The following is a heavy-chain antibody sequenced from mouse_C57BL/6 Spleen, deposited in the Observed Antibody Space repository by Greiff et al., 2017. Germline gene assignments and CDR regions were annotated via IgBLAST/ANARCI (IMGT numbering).Heavy chain of an antibody. CDR3: ARSLPHYYGSTFAY. D-gene: IGHD1-1*01. J-gene: IGHJ3*01. Sequence: EVQGVESGGGLVQPGGSLSLSCAASGFTFTDYYMSWVRQPPGKALEWLGFIRNKANGYTTEYSASVKGRFTISRDNSQSILYLQMNALRAEDSATYYCARSLPHYYGSTFAYWGQGTLVTVSA. CDR1: GFTFTDYY. CDR2: IRNKANGYTT. V-gene: IGHV7-3*01.